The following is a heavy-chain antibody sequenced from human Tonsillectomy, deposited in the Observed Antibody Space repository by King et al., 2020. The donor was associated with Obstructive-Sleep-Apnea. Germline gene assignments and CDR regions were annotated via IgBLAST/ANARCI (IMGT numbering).Heavy chain of an antibody. J-gene: IGHJ4*02. CDR1: GGTSSSYA. Sequence: VQLVESGAEVKKPGSSLKVSCKAFGGTSSSYAISVVRQAPGQGLDGMGGFLPIFCTANYAQKFQGRVTLTADESTSTAYMELGSLRSEDTAVYYCARGLGRFGELYDYWGQGTLVTVSS. CDR3: ARGLGRFGELYDY. V-gene: IGHV1-69*01. D-gene: IGHD3-10*01. CDR2: FLPIFCTA.